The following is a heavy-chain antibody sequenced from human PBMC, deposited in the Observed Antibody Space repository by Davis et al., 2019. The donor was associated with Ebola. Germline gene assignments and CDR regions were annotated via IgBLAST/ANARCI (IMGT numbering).Heavy chain of an antibody. CDR3: ARVMSYYDSSGTDY. CDR1: GFTFSSYS. J-gene: IGHJ4*02. CDR2: ISSSSTI. D-gene: IGHD3-22*01. Sequence: GESLKISCAASGFTFSSYSMNWVRQAPGKGLEWVSYISSSSTIYYADSVKGRFTISRDNAKNSLYLQMNSLRDEDTAVYYCARVMSYYDSSGTDYWGQGTLVTVSS. V-gene: IGHV3-48*02.